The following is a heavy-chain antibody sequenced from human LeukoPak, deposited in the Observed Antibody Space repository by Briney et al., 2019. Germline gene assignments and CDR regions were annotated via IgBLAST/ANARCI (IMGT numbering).Heavy chain of an antibody. CDR1: GLTFSPYA. CDR2: ISYDGSNT. Sequence: PGGSLRLSCAASGLTFSPYAMHWVRQAPGKGLEWVAVISYDGSNTYYADSVKGRFTISRDNSKNTLYLQMNSLRAEDTAVYYCAKEGDGILAGDYWGQGTLVTVSS. D-gene: IGHD1-14*01. CDR3: AKEGDGILAGDY. V-gene: IGHV3-30-3*01. J-gene: IGHJ4*02.